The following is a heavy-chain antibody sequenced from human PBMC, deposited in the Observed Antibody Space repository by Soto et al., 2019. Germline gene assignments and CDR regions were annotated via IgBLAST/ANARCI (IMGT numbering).Heavy chain of an antibody. CDR1: GGSISRGGYS. D-gene: IGHD3-22*01. Sequence: SETLSLTCTVFGGSISRGGYSWSWIRQPPGKGLEWIGYIYHSGSTYYNPSLKSRVTISVDRSKNQFSLKLSSVTAADTAVYYCARGHDSSGYPQFYVWGQGTLVTVSS. J-gene: IGHJ4*02. CDR3: ARGHDSSGYPQFYV. V-gene: IGHV4-30-2*01. CDR2: IYHSGST.